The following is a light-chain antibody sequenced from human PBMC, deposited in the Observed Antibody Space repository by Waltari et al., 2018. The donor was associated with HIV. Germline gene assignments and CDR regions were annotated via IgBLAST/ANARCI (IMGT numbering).Light chain of an antibody. CDR2: DAS. V-gene: IGKV3-11*01. CDR3: QQRSNWPLT. Sequence: EIVLTQSPATLSLSPGERAPLSCGASQSVRSLIAWYQQKPGQAPRLLIYDASNRATGIPARFSGSGSGTDFTLTISSLEPEDFAVYYCQQRSNWPLTFGGGTEVEIK. J-gene: IGKJ4*01. CDR1: QSVRSL.